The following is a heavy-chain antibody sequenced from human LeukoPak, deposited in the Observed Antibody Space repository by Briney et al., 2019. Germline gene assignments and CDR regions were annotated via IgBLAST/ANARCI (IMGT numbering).Heavy chain of an antibody. V-gene: IGHV3-7*01. D-gene: IGHD6-13*01. J-gene: IGHJ4*02. CDR2: IKEDGSET. Sequence: PGGSLRLSCAASGFIFKKYWMNWVRQVPGKGLECLANIKEDGSETYYADSVKGRFTISRDNAKNLLYLQMNSLRAEDTAVYYCARAKGGYSSSCDYWGQGTLVTVSS. CDR1: GFIFKKYW. CDR3: ARAKGGYSSSCDY.